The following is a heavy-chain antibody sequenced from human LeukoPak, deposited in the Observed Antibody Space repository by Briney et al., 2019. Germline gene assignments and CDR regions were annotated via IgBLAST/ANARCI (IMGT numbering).Heavy chain of an antibody. D-gene: IGHD4-17*01. Sequence: SETLSLTCTVSGDSISSYYWSWVRQPAGKGLEWIGRIHPSGSTNYNPSLKSRITLSVDTSKNQFSLKLSSVTAADTAVYYCASTPWAYGDTRGAYDYWGQGTLVTVSS. CDR1: GDSISSYY. CDR2: IHPSGST. CDR3: ASTPWAYGDTRGAYDY. J-gene: IGHJ4*02. V-gene: IGHV4-4*07.